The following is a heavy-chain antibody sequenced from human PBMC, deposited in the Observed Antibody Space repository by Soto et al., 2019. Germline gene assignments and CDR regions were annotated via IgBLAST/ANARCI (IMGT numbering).Heavy chain of an antibody. Sequence: GGSLRLSCAASGFTFSSYGMHWVRQAPGKGLEWVAVISYDGSNKYYADSVKVRFTISRDNSKNTLYLQMNSLRAEDTVVYYCAKNGYCSSTSCSDGLSYYYYGMDVWGQGTTVTVSS. V-gene: IGHV3-30*18. CDR1: GFTFSSYG. CDR2: ISYDGSNK. CDR3: AKNGYCSSTSCSDGLSYYYYGMDV. J-gene: IGHJ6*02. D-gene: IGHD2-2*03.